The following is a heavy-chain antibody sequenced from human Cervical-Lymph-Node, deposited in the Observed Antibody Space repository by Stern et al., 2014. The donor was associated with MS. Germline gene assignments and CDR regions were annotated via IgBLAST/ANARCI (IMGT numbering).Heavy chain of an antibody. D-gene: IGHD2-21*02. CDR1: GYTLTEIS. CDR3: ATTALFHGFDS. Sequence: QVQLVESGAEVKKPGASVKVSCKVSGYTLTEISIHWVLQAPGNGLDWMGSFDDDGAKIYAQNFQGRVTMTEDTSSGTAYMGLSSLTSDDAAVYYCATTALFHGFDSWGQGTLVTVSS. V-gene: IGHV1-24*01. J-gene: IGHJ4*02. CDR2: FDDDGAK.